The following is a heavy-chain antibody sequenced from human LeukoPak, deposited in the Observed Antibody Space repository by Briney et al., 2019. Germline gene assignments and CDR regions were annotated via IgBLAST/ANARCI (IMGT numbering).Heavy chain of an antibody. J-gene: IGHJ6*04. CDR1: GFTFSTYW. CDR2: ISSSGSTI. D-gene: IGHD3-10*02. V-gene: IGHV3-48*03. Sequence: GGSLRLSCAASGFTFSTYWMSWVRQAPGKGLEWVSYISSSGSTIYYAGSVKGRFTISRDNAKNSLYLQMNSLRAEDTAVYYCAELGITMIGGVWGKGTTVTISS. CDR3: AELGITMIGGV.